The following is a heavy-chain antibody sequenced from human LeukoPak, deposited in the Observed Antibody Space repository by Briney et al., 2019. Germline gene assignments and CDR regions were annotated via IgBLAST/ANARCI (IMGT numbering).Heavy chain of an antibody. J-gene: IGHJ4*02. CDR2: ISGSGGGT. D-gene: IGHD2-15*01. CDR3: AKDLGIVVVAATSFDY. V-gene: IGHV3-23*01. CDR1: GFTFSSYA. Sequence: PGGSLRLSCAASGFTFSSYATSWVRQAPGKGLEWVSGISGSGGGTYYADSVKGRFTISRDNSKNTLYLQMNSLRAEDTAVYYCAKDLGIVVVAATSFDYWGQGTLVTVSS.